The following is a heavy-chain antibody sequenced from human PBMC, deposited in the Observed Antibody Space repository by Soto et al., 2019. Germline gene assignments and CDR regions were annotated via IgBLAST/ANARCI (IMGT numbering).Heavy chain of an antibody. V-gene: IGHV3-30*18. CDR1: GFTFSSYG. D-gene: IGHD6-19*01. CDR3: AKAAIPGIAVAGPLYYFDY. CDR2: ISYDGSNK. J-gene: IGHJ4*02. Sequence: QVQLVESGGGVVQPGRSLRLSCAASGFTFSSYGMHWVRQAPGKGLEWVAVISYDGSNKYYADSVKGRFTISRDNSKNTLYLQMNSLRAADTAVYYCAKAAIPGIAVAGPLYYFDYWGQGTLVTVSS.